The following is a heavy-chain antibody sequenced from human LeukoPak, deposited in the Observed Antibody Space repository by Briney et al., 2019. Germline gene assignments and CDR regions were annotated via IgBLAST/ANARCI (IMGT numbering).Heavy chain of an antibody. CDR3: AKLGVVPADFDY. CDR1: GFSFSSYG. V-gene: IGHV3-30*18. D-gene: IGHD2-2*01. CDR2: ISYDGSNK. Sequence: GGSLRLSCAASGFSFSSYGMHWVRQAPGKGLEWVAVISYDGSNKYYADSVKGRFTISRDNSKNTLYLQMNSLRAEDTAVYYCAKLGVVPADFDYWGQGTLVTVSS. J-gene: IGHJ4*02.